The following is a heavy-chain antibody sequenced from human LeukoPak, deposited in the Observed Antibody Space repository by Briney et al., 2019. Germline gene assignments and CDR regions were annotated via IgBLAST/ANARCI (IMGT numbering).Heavy chain of an antibody. CDR3: ATASRFLEWLPDY. V-gene: IGHV1-24*01. CDR1: GYTLTELS. CDR2: FDPEDGET. J-gene: IGHJ4*02. Sequence: GASVKVFCKVSGYTLTELSMHWVRQAPGKGLEWMGGFDPEDGETIYAQKFQGRVTMTEDTSTDTAYMELSSLRSEDTAVYYCATASRFLEWLPDYWGQGTLVTVSS. D-gene: IGHD3-3*01.